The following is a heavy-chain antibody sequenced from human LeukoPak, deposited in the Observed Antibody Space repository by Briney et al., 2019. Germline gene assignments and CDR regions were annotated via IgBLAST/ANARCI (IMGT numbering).Heavy chain of an antibody. CDR2: ISSSGSTI. Sequence: GGSLRLSCAASGFTFSSYEMNWVRQAPGKGLEWVSYISSSGSTIYYADSVKGRFTISRDNAKNSLYLQMNSLSPGDTAVYYCARGVRDPSTITLVRGPHDYWGQGTLVTVSS. CDR1: GFTFSSYE. CDR3: ARGVRDPSTITLVRGPHDY. V-gene: IGHV3-48*03. D-gene: IGHD3-10*01. J-gene: IGHJ4*02.